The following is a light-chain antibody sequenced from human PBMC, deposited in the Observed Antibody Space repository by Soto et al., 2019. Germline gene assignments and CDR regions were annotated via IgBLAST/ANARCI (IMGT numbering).Light chain of an antibody. J-gene: IGLJ1*01. V-gene: IGLV2-14*01. CDR2: EVS. CDR3: FSYRISSYV. Sequence: QSALTQPASVSGSPGQSITISCTGTSGDVGGYKYVSWYQHHPGKAPKLMIYEVSNRPSGVSDRFSGSKSGNMASLTISGLQAEDEADYYCFSYRISSYVFGTGTQLTVL. CDR1: SGDVGGYKY.